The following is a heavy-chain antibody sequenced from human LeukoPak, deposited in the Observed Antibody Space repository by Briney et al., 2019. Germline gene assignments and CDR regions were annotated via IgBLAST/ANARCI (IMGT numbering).Heavy chain of an antibody. CDR1: GFTVSNNY. J-gene: IGHJ4*02. Sequence: GGPLRLSCAASGFTVSNNYMSWVRQAPGKGLEWVPVIHSGGTTNYADSVQGRFTISRDNSKTTVYLHMNSLRAEDTAVYYCARDSDSGYGPFASWGQGTLVTVSS. V-gene: IGHV3-53*01. D-gene: IGHD5-12*01. CDR3: ARDSDSGYGPFAS. CDR2: IHSGGTT.